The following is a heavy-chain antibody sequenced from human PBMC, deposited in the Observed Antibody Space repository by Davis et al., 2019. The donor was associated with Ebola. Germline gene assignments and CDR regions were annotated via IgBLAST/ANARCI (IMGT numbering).Heavy chain of an antibody. CDR2: ISGSGDST. Sequence: PGGSLRLSCAASGFTFSSFAMSWVRQAPGKGLEWVSAISGSGDSTYYADSVKGRFTISRHNSKNTLYLQINSLRAEDTAVYYCARGYYDSTGNRYFDFWGRGTLVTVSS. D-gene: IGHD3-22*01. CDR1: GFTFSSFA. V-gene: IGHV3-23*01. CDR3: ARGYYDSTGNRYFDF. J-gene: IGHJ2*01.